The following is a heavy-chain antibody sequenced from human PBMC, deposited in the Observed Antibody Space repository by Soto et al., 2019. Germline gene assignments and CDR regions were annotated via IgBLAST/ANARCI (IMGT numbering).Heavy chain of an antibody. CDR3: ASSPVTGIYYAMDV. J-gene: IGHJ6*02. CDR1: GGSISSGGYY. CDR2: IYYTGST. D-gene: IGHD6-19*01. Sequence: SETLSLTCTVSGGSISSGGYYWSWLRQHPGKGLEWIGNIYYTGSTHYDPSLKSRITISLDTSKNQISLKLSSVTAADTAVYYCASSPVTGIYYAMDVWGQGTTVTV. V-gene: IGHV4-31*03.